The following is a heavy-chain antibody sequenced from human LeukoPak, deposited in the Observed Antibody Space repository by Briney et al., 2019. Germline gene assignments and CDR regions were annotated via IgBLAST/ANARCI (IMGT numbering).Heavy chain of an antibody. CDR1: GGSISSYY. J-gene: IGHJ5*02. V-gene: IGHV4-4*07. Sequence: RPSETLSLTCTVSGGSISSYYWSWIRQPAGKGLEWIGRIYTSGSTNYNPSLKSRVTISVDTSKNQFSLKLSSVTAADTAVYYCARRGVGQWLVYGEFNWFDPWGQGTLVTVSS. CDR3: ARRGVGQWLVYGEFNWFDP. D-gene: IGHD6-19*01. CDR2: IYTSGST.